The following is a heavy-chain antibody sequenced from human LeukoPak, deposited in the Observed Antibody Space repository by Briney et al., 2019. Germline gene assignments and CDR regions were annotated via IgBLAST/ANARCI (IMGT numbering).Heavy chain of an antibody. V-gene: IGHV3-48*01. CDR1: GFTFRDPW. J-gene: IGHJ4*02. CDR2: ITSSSSSI. D-gene: IGHD1-1*01. CDR3: ARILTTGTTVSY. Sequence: PGGSLRLSCAASGFTFRDPWMTWVRQAPGKGLEWVSYITSSSSSIYYADSVKGRFTISRDNAKNSLYLQMNSLRAEDTAVYYCARILTTGTTVSYWGQGTLVTVSS.